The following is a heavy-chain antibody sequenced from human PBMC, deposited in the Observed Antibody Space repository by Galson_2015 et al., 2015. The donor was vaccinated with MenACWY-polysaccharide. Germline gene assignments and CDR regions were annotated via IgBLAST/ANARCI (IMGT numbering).Heavy chain of an antibody. J-gene: IGHJ4*02. CDR2: MNPNSGNT. V-gene: IGHV1-8*01. CDR3: ARISARIYTSPDS. CDR1: GYKFTSYG. D-gene: IGHD2-21*01. Sequence: SVKVSCKASGYKFTSYGINWVRQATGQGLEWMGWMNPNSGNTSYAQKLQGRVTMTRSTAMTTAYMELRSLTSDDTAVYYCARISARIYTSPDSGGQGPLATVPS.